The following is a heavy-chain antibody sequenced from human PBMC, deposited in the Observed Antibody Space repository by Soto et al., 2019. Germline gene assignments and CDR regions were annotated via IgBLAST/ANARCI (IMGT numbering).Heavy chain of an antibody. CDR3: ARGDIVAIFGMDV. D-gene: IGHD5-12*01. Sequence: GASVKVSCKASGYTFTSYYMHWVRQAPGQGLEWMGVINPSGGSTTYAQKFQGRVTMTRDTSTSTVYMELSSLRSEDTAVYYCARGDIVAIFGMDVWGQGTTVTVSS. J-gene: IGHJ6*02. CDR2: INPSGGST. V-gene: IGHV1-46*01. CDR1: GYTFTSYY.